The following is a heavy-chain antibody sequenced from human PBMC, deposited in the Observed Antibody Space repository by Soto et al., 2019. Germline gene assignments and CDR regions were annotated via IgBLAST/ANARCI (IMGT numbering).Heavy chain of an antibody. J-gene: IGHJ3*02. Sequence: QLQLQESGPGLVKPSGTLSLTCAVSGGSISSSSWWSWVRQSPGKGLEWIGEIYHSGSTNYNPSLKSRVYISVDKSKNHFSLNLRSVTAADTAVYYCASAGGNSRAFDIWCQGTLVTVSS. CDR3: ASAGGNSRAFDI. D-gene: IGHD1-26*01. CDR1: GGSISSSSW. CDR2: IYHSGST. V-gene: IGHV4-4*02.